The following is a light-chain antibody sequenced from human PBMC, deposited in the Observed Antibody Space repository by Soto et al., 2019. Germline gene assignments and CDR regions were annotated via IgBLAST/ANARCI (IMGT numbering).Light chain of an antibody. J-gene: IGLJ1*01. CDR3: YSYRGYYTRV. V-gene: IGLV2-14*01. Sequence: QSALTQPASVSGSPGQSITISCTGTSSDVGGYNYVSWYQQHPGKAPELMIYEVSNRPSGVSNRFSGSKSGDTASLTISGLQAEDEADYYCYSYRGYYTRVFGTGTKVTVL. CDR1: SSDVGGYNY. CDR2: EVS.